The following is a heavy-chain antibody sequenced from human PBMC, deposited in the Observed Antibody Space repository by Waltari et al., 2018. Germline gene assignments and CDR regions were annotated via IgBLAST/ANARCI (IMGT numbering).Heavy chain of an antibody. J-gene: IGHJ4*02. D-gene: IGHD3-10*01. CDR3: SRLAHHGVSGGDF. V-gene: IGHV1-18*04. CDR1: GYTFISNA. CDR2: ISAYDGST. Sequence: QVQLVPSGAELKKPGASVRVSCKASGYTFISNAINWVRQAPGQGFEWMGWISAYDGSTEYAQIFQDRISMSTDTSTRTAYMELRSLTPDDSAVYYCSRLAHHGVSGGDFWGQGTLITVSS.